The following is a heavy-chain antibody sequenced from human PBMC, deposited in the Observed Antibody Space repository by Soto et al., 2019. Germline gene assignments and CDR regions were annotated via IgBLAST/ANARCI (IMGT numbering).Heavy chain of an antibody. CDR2: LYYSGST. Sequence: PSETLSLTCTVSGGSIISSNYYWGWIRQPPGKGLEWIGSLYYSGSTYYNPSLKSRVTTSVDTSKNQFSLKLSSVTAADTAVHYCARTYVPDMVVVPAAKDYMDVWGKGTTVTVSS. V-gene: IGHV4-39*01. CDR3: ARTYVPDMVVVPAAKDYMDV. D-gene: IGHD2-2*01. J-gene: IGHJ6*03. CDR1: GGSIISSNYY.